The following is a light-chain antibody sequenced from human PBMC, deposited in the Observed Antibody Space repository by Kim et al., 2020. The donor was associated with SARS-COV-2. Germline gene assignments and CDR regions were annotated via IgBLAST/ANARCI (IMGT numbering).Light chain of an antibody. J-gene: IGLJ2*01. CDR1: SSDVGFYNY. CDR2: EVN. CDR3: NSYAGNDNLGV. V-gene: IGLV2-8*01. Sequence: QSALTQPPSASGSPGQSVTISCTGTSSDVGFYNYVSWYQHHPGKAPKLMIYEVNKRPSGVPDRFSGSKSGNTASLTVSGLQAEDEAEYYCNSYAGNDNLGVFGGGTKLTVL.